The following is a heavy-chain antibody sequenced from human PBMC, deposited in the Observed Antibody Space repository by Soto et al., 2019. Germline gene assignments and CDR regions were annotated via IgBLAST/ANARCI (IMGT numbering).Heavy chain of an antibody. D-gene: IGHD3-9*01. Sequence: SETLSLTCTVSGGSISSSSYYWGWIRQPPGKGLEWIGSIYYSGSTYYNPSLKSRVTISVDTSKNQFSLKLSSVTAADTAVYYCARLRYFDWSRHYYYYYGMDVWGQGTTVTV. CDR3: ARLRYFDWSRHYYYYYGMDV. V-gene: IGHV4-39*01. J-gene: IGHJ6*02. CDR1: GGSISSSSYY. CDR2: IYYSGST.